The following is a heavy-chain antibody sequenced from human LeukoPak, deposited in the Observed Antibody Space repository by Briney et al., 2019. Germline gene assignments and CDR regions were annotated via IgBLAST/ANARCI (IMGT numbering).Heavy chain of an antibody. J-gene: IGHJ4*02. CDR1: GFTFSSYS. Sequence: GGYLRLSCAASGFTFSSYSMNWVRQAPGKGLEWVSSISSSSSYIYYADSVKGRFTISRDNAKNTLYLQMNSLRAEDTAVYYCAKDVGYCSGGSCYSVEVGDYWGQGTLVTVSS. D-gene: IGHD2-15*01. CDR2: ISSSSSYI. CDR3: AKDVGYCSGGSCYSVEVGDY. V-gene: IGHV3-21*04.